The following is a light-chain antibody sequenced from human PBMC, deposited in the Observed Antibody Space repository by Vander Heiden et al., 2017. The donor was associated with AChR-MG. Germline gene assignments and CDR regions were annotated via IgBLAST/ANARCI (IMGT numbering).Light chain of an antibody. CDR1: QSVSSSY. Sequence: EMVLTQSPGTLSLCPGEKATLSCRASQSVSSSYLACYQQKPGQAPRLLIYGASSRATGIPDRFSGSGSGTDFTLTISRLEPEDFAVYYCQQYGSSPPLTFGGGTKVEIK. J-gene: IGKJ4*01. CDR3: QQYGSSPPLT. CDR2: GAS. V-gene: IGKV3-20*01.